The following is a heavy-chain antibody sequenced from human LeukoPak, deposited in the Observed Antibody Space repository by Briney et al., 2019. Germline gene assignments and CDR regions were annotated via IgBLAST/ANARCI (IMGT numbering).Heavy chain of an antibody. Sequence: GGSLRLSCAASGLTFSIHWMNWVRQAPGKGLECVANINQDGSDKYYVDSVKGRFTISRDNTKNSLYLQKNSLRAEDTAVYYCARSIAVDFWGQGTMVTVSS. CDR1: GLTFSIHW. CDR3: ARSIAVDF. CDR2: INQDGSDK. J-gene: IGHJ4*02. D-gene: IGHD6-19*01. V-gene: IGHV3-7*01.